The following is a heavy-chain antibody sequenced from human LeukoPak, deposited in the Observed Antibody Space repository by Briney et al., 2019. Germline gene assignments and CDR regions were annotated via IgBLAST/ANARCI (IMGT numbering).Heavy chain of an antibody. CDR1: GFTLSSYG. J-gene: IGHJ6*03. CDR2: IRYDGSNK. D-gene: IGHD4-23*01. Sequence: GGSLRLSCAASGFTLSSYGMHWVRQAPGKGLEWVAFIRYDGSNKYYADSVKGRFTISRDNAKNSLYLQMNSPRGEDTALYHCARVGGPSHYGGETYYMDVWGKGTTVTISS. CDR3: ARVGGPSHYGGETYYMDV. V-gene: IGHV3-30*02.